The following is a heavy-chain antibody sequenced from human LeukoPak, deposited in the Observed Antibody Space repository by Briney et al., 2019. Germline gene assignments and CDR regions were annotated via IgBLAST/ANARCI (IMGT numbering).Heavy chain of an antibody. J-gene: IGHJ4*02. V-gene: IGHV3-23*01. D-gene: IGHD3-22*01. CDR2: ISDSGGST. CDR1: GFTFSSYS. Sequence: GGSLRLSCAASGFTFSSYSMNWVRQAPGKGLEWVSGISDSGGSTYYADSVKGRFTISRDNSKNMVYLQMNSLRAEDTAVYYCAERGSGYYYGGYWGQGTLVTVSS. CDR3: AERGSGYYYGGY.